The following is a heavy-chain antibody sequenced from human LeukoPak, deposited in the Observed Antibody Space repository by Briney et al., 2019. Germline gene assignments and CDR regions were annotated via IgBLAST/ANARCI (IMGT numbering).Heavy chain of an antibody. CDR3: ASRTSAYSGYDLYYFDY. Sequence: ASVKVSCKASGGTFSSYAISWVRQAPGQGLEWMGRIIPILGIANYAQKFQGRVTITADKSTSTAYMELSSLRSEDTAVYYCASRTSAYSGYDLYYFDYWGQGTPVTVSS. J-gene: IGHJ4*02. D-gene: IGHD5-12*01. CDR2: IIPILGIA. V-gene: IGHV1-69*04. CDR1: GGTFSSYA.